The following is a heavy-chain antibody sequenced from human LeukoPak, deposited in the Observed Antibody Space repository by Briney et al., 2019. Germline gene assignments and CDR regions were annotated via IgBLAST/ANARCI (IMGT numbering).Heavy chain of an antibody. CDR3: ASGPVDYYTSGSFLK. D-gene: IGHD3-10*01. V-gene: IGHV4-34*01. J-gene: IGHJ3*01. CDR2: ITHSGST. CDR1: GGSFSDYY. Sequence: PSETLSLTCAVYGGSFSDYYWTWIRQPPGKGLEWIGEITHSGSTNYNPSLKSRVTISVDTSKNQFSLKVNSVTAADTAIYYCASGPVDYYTSGSFLKWGQGTMVTVPS.